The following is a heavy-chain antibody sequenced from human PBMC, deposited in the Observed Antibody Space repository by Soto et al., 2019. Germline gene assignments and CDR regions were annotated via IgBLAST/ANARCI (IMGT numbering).Heavy chain of an antibody. CDR1: GGSISSDDYY. Sequence: TSETLSLTCTVSGGSISSDDYYWSWIRQPPGKGLEWIGHVFYGGNTYYNPSFKSRVTISVDTSKNQFSLKLSSVTAADTAVYYCARESGPGSFDWFDPWGQGTLVTVSS. V-gene: IGHV4-30-4*01. D-gene: IGHD3-10*01. CDR3: ARESGPGSFDWFDP. J-gene: IGHJ5*02. CDR2: VFYGGNT.